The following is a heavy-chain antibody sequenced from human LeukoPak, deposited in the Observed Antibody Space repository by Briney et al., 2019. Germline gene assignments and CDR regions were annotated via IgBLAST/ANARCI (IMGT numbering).Heavy chain of an antibody. CDR1: GFTFSSYS. D-gene: IGHD3-3*01. CDR2: ISSSSSYI. V-gene: IGHV3-21*01. J-gene: IGHJ5*02. Sequence: GGSLRLSCAASGFTFSSYSMNWVRQAPGKGLEWVSSISSSSSYIYYADSVKGRFTISRDNAKNSLYLQMNSLRAEDTAAYYCARDIDEDTYYDFWSGCRNWFDPWGQGTLVTVSS. CDR3: ARDIDEDTYYDFWSGCRNWFDP.